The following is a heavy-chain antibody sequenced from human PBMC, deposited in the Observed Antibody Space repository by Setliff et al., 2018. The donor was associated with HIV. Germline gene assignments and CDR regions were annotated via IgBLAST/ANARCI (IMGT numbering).Heavy chain of an antibody. CDR3: VRGDMDGKFHYYMDV. J-gene: IGHJ6*03. CDR2: LYYSGTS. Sequence: SETLSLTCAVSGGSISSHYWGWIRQPPGKGLEWLGYLYYSGTSNYNPSLKSRVTISVDTSKNQCSLKLSSVTPADTAVYYCVRGDMDGKFHYYMDVWGKGTTVTVSS. CDR1: GGSISSHY. V-gene: IGHV4-59*11.